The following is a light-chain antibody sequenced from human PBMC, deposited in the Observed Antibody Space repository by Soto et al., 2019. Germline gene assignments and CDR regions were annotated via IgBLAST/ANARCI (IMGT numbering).Light chain of an antibody. Sequence: QSALTQPASVSGSPGQSITISCTGTNSDVGTYDFVSWYQHHPGKAPTLMIYEANKRPSGVSNRFSGSKSGNTASLTISGLQTEDEADYYCCSYAHSKIIFGGGTKLTVL. J-gene: IGLJ2*01. CDR2: EAN. V-gene: IGLV2-23*01. CDR3: CSYAHSKII. CDR1: NSDVGTYDF.